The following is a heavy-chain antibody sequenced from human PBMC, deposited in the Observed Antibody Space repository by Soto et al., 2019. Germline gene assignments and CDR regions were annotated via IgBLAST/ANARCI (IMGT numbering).Heavy chain of an antibody. CDR1: GCSVSNYA. D-gene: IGHD6-19*01. V-gene: IGHV3-23*01. J-gene: IGHJ4*02. CDR3: VKGTRLPPNISGLIYGRY. CDR2: ISDVEGAT. Sequence: PGGTLRLSCAASGCSVSNYAMTGFRRAPGKGLEWVSTISDVEGATYSADSVKGRFTTSRDNSKNTVFLQMDNLRAEDTAVYFCVKGTRLPPNISGLIYGRYWGQGT.